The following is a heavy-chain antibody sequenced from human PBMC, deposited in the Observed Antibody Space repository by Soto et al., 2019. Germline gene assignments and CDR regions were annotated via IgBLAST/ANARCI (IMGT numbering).Heavy chain of an antibody. J-gene: IGHJ4*02. CDR2: MNSDGSTT. CDR1: GFTFCNHW. V-gene: IGHV3-74*01. CDR3: ATAEVDY. Sequence: GGSLRLSCVVSGFTFCNHWMHWVRQAPGKGLEWVSRMNSDGSTTNYADSVKGRFTVSRDNAKNTLYLQMNSLRAEDTAVYYCATAEVDYWGPGTLVTVSS.